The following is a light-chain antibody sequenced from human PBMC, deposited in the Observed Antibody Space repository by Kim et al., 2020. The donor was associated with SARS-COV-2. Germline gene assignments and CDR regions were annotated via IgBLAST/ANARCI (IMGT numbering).Light chain of an antibody. Sequence: HSITISCTGTSSDVGGYKYVSWYQQHPGKAPKLVIYEVDNRPSGVSLRFSGSKSGNTASLTISGLQAEDEADYYCSSYIRGSTNYVFGTGTKVTVL. J-gene: IGLJ1*01. CDR1: SSDVGGYKY. CDR3: SSYIRGSTNYV. CDR2: EVD. V-gene: IGLV2-14*01.